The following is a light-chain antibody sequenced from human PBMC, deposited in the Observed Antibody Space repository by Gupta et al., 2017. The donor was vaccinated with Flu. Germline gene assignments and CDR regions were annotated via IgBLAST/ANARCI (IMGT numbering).Light chain of an antibody. CDR2: EVT. Sequence: SITISCTGTNSDIGTYNVVSWYQQHPGKAPKLRIYEVTKRPSGVANRVSGSKSGNTASLTISGLQAEDEAHYYCCSYAGSRPFLCGGGTKLTVL. CDR3: CSYAGSRPFL. J-gene: IGLJ2*01. CDR1: NSDIGTYNV. V-gene: IGLV2-23*02.